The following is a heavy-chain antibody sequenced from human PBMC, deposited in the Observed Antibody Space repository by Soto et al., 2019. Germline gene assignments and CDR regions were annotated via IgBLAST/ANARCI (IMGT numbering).Heavy chain of an antibody. V-gene: IGHV3-33*01. J-gene: IGHJ4*02. D-gene: IGHD6-13*01. Sequence: QVQLVESGGGVVQPGRSLRLSCAASGFTFSSYGMHWVRQAPGKGLEWVAVIWYDGSNKYYADSVKGRFTISRDNSKNTLYLQMNSLRVEDTAVYYCARDFSYSSSWTDYWGQGTLVTVSS. CDR3: ARDFSYSSSWTDY. CDR2: IWYDGSNK. CDR1: GFTFSSYG.